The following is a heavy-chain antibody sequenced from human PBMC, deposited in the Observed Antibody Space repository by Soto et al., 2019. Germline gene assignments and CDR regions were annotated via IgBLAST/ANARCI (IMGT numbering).Heavy chain of an antibody. CDR3: ARLGVVAAVDY. J-gene: IGHJ4*02. D-gene: IGHD2-15*01. Sequence: SATLDITCAASGGSISRSNWSSWVRKPPGKGLEWIGEIYHSGSTNYNPSLKSRVTISVDKSKNQFSLKLSSVTAADTAVDHCARLGVVAAVDYWGQGTLVTVS. V-gene: IGHV4-4*02. CDR1: GGSISRSNW. CDR2: IYHSGST.